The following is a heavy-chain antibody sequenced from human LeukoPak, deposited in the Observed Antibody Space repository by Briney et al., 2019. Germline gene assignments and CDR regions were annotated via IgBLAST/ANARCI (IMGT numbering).Heavy chain of an antibody. CDR1: GVSISSSYYY. CDR3: AKSGGYGLIDY. J-gene: IGHJ4*01. D-gene: IGHD1-26*01. Sequence: SETLSLTCIVSGVSISSSYYYWGWIRQPPGKGLEWIGSIYYSGCTYYNSSLKSRVTISIDTSKNQVSLNLTSMTAADTAVYYCAKSGGYGLIDYWGQGTLVTVSS. CDR2: IYYSGCT. V-gene: IGHV4-39*01.